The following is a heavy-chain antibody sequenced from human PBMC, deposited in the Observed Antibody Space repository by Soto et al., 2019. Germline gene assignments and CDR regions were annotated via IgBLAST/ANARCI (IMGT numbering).Heavy chain of an antibody. CDR1: GGTFSGYY. V-gene: IGHV4-34*01. J-gene: IGHJ4*02. Sequence: PSETLSLTCAVYGGTFSGYYWSWIRQAPGKGLEWIGEINHSGSSNYNPSLERRVTISVDKSKTQFSLKLSYVTAADTPVYYCARANRLSSAEFGYWGQGTLVTVPS. D-gene: IGHD3-10*01. CDR3: ARANRLSSAEFGY. CDR2: INHSGSS.